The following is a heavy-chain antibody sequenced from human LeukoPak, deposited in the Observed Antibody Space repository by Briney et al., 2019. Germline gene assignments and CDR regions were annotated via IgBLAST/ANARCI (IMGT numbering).Heavy chain of an antibody. D-gene: IGHD1-1*01. CDR1: GGSFIRYA. Sequence: ASVKVSCKASGGSFIRYAFAWVRQAPGKGLEWMGGIMPLLDTGSYAQGFQDRVTITADTSTSTAYMELRSLRPEDTALYYCAARDNGNDLLSYHAMDVWGNGTTVTVSS. CDR2: IMPLLDTG. J-gene: IGHJ6*04. CDR3: AARDNGNDLLSYHAMDV. V-gene: IGHV1-69*06.